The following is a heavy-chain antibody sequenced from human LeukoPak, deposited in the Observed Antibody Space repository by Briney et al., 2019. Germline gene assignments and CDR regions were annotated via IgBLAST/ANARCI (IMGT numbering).Heavy chain of an antibody. V-gene: IGHV3-30*03. CDR3: ARDQVGATDY. J-gene: IGHJ4*02. CDR1: GFTFSSYG. D-gene: IGHD1-26*01. Sequence: GGSLRLSCAASGFTFSSYGMHWVRQAPGKGLEWVAVISYDGSNKYYADSVKGRFTISRDNSKNTLYLQMNSLRAEDTAVYYCARDQVGATDYWGQGTLVTVSS. CDR2: ISYDGSNK.